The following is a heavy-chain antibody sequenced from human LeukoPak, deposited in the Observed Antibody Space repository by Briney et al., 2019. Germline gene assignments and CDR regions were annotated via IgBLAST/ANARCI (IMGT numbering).Heavy chain of an antibody. D-gene: IGHD2-8*02. V-gene: IGHV3-53*01. CDR1: GVNVSSHY. Sequence: PGGSLRLSCAASGVNVSSHYMNWVRRAPGKGLEWVSVIYGVDGTSYADSVKGRFTISRDNSKNTVYLQINSLRAEDTAVYYCASDLVYWGQGTLVTVSS. CDR2: IYGVDGT. J-gene: IGHJ4*02. CDR3: ASDLVY.